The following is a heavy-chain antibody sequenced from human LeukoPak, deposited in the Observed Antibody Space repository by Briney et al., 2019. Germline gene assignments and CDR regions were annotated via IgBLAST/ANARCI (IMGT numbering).Heavy chain of an antibody. Sequence: SETLSLTCTVSGGSISSSSYYWGWIRQPPGKGLEWIGSTYYSGSTYYNPSLKSRVTISVDTSKNQFSLKLSSVTAADTAVYYCASHFALQPTPHYYMDVWGKGTTVTVSS. CDR1: GGSISSSSYY. CDR2: TYYSGST. D-gene: IGHD4-11*01. CDR3: ASHFALQPTPHYYMDV. J-gene: IGHJ6*03. V-gene: IGHV4-39*01.